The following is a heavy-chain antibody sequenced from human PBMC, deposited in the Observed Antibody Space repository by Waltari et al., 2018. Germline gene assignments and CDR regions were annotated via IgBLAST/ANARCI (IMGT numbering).Heavy chain of an antibody. CDR2: IYYSGTT. CDR3: ARQSYYDESGHD. Sequence: QLELQESGPGLVKPSEPLSLTCSVSGGPIRRRGYYWVWLRQPPGKGLEWIGSIYYSGTTYYNPSLNSRVTISVDTSKNQFSLKLTSVTAADTAMYFCARQSYYDESGHDWGQGTLVTVSS. CDR1: GGPIRRRGYY. V-gene: IGHV4-39*01. D-gene: IGHD3-22*01. J-gene: IGHJ4*02.